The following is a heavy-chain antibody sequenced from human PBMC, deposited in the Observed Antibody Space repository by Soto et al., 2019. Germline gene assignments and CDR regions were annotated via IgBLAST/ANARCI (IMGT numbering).Heavy chain of an antibody. D-gene: IGHD2-21*02. CDR1: GYSSSNYY. V-gene: IGHV1-46*01. Sequence: QVQVVQSGAEVKEPGASVKVSCKASGYSSSNYYTHWVRQAPGQGLEWMGIVNPNGETTNYAQRFQGRVAPTRDTSTNTDYMDLSRLTSDDTAIYFCASVTTIWSNWGQGTRVTVSS. J-gene: IGHJ4*02. CDR2: VNPNGETT. CDR3: ASVTTIWSN.